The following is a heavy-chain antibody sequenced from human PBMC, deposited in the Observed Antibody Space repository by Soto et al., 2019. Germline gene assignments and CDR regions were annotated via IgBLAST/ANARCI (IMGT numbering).Heavy chain of an antibody. Sequence: PSETLSLTCTVSGGSISSYYWSWIRQPPGKGLEWIGYIYYSGSTNYNPSLKSRVTISVDTSKNQFSLKLSSVTAADTAVYYCARGSCSGGSCYSGPDYWGQGTLVTVSS. CDR1: GGSISSYY. D-gene: IGHD2-15*01. CDR2: IYYSGST. CDR3: ARGSCSGGSCYSGPDY. J-gene: IGHJ4*02. V-gene: IGHV4-59*01.